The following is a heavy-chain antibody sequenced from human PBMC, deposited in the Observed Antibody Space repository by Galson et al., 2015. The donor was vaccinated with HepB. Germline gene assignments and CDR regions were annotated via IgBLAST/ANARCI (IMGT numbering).Heavy chain of an antibody. V-gene: IGHV4-61*02. D-gene: IGHD2-2*01. CDR1: GGSINSGSYY. CDR2: INTSGST. CDR3: ARHPSVVAPALIRGQYTNYYYYYMDV. Sequence: LSLTCTVSGGSINSGSYYWSWIRQPAGKGLEWIGRINTSGSTNYNLSLKSRVTMSVDMSQNQFSLKLSSVTAADTAVYYCARHPSVVAPALIRGQYTNYYYYYMDVWGEGTTVTISS. J-gene: IGHJ6*03.